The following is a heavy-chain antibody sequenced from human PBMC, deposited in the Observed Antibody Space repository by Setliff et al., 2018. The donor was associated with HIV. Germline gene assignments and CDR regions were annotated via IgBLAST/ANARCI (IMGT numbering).Heavy chain of an antibody. D-gene: IGHD2-21*01. CDR1: NGSFNGYY. J-gene: IGHJ4*02. CDR2: ISHTGST. V-gene: IGHV4-59*01. Sequence: SETLSLTCSVSNGSFNGYYWTWIRQPPGKGLEWIGYISHTGSTNFNPSLKSRVSMSVDLSKNQFSLHLVSVTAADTAVYFCARVHLYDATAYYSSFESWGPGILVTVSS. CDR3: ARVHLYDATAYYSSFES.